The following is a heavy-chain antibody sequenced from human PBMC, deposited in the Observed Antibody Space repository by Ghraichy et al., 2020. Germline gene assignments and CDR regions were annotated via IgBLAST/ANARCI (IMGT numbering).Heavy chain of an antibody. Sequence: ESLNISCTVSGGSISSYYWSWIRQPPGKGLEWIGYIYYSGSTNYNPSLKSRVTISVDTSKNQFSLKLSSVTAADTAVYYCARGRGSSWYDYWGQGTLVTVSS. CDR3: ARGRGSSWYDY. D-gene: IGHD6-13*01. V-gene: IGHV4-59*01. CDR2: IYYSGST. CDR1: GGSISSYY. J-gene: IGHJ4*02.